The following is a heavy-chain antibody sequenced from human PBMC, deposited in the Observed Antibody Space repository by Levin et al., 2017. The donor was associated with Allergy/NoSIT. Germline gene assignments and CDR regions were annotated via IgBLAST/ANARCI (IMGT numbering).Heavy chain of an antibody. CDR3: ARLCPAHRYCSGGSCYSGPLDY. CDR1: GYRFTSYW. Sequence: ESLKISCKGSGYRFTSYWIGWVRQMPGKGLEWMGIIYPGDSDTRYSPSFQGQVTISADKSISTAYLQWSSLKASDTAMYYCARLCPAHRYCSGGSCYSGPLDYWGQGTLVTVSS. J-gene: IGHJ4*02. V-gene: IGHV5-51*01. D-gene: IGHD2-15*01. CDR2: IYPGDSDT.